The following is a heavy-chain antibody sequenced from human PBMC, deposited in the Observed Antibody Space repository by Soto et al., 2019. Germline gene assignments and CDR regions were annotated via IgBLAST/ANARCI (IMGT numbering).Heavy chain of an antibody. J-gene: IGHJ6*02. CDR3: ARGLWFGELIDYYYGMDV. D-gene: IGHD3-10*01. V-gene: IGHV4-59*01. Sequence: PSETLSLTCTVSGGSISSYYWSWIRQPPGKGLEWIGYIYYSGSTNYNPSLKSRVTISVDTSKNQFSLKLSSVTAADTAVYYCARGLWFGELIDYYYGMDVWGQGTTVTVSS. CDR1: GGSISSYY. CDR2: IYYSGST.